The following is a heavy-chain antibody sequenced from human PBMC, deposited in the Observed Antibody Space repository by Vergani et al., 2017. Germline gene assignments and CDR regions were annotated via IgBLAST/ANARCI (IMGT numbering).Heavy chain of an antibody. J-gene: IGHJ4*02. V-gene: IGHV3-7*01. CDR3: ARSYYYDSSGYYFDY. D-gene: IGHD3-22*01. CDR2: IKQDGSEK. CDR1: GFMFSNYW. Sequence: EVQLVESGGGLVQPGGSLRLSCAASGFMFSNYWMNWVRQAPGKGLEWVANIKQDGSEKYYVDSVRGRFTISRDNAKNSLYLQMNSLRAEDTAVYHCARSYYYDSSGYYFDYWGQGTLVTVSS.